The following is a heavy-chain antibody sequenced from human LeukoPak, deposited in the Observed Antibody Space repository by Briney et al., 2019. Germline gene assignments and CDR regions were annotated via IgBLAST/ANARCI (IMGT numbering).Heavy chain of an antibody. Sequence: SETLSLTCSVSGCSISSSSYSWGWIRPPPGEGLGLIGRFFYSGSTYYNPSLRRLVTISVDSSNHAFSLKRIAVTAADAAYYLGVWGKRGTVTGS. CDR2: FFYSGST. J-gene: IGHJ6*03. V-gene: IGHV4-39*07. CDR3: V. CDR1: GCSISSSSYS.